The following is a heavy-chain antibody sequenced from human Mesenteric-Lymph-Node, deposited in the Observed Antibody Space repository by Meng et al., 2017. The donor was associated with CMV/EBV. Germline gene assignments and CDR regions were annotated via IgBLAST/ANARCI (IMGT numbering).Heavy chain of an antibody. CDR1: GGSFSGYY. CDR2: INHSGST. D-gene: IGHD3-9*01. J-gene: IGHJ4*02. V-gene: IGHV4-34*01. CDR3: ARGSSYDILTGYFDY. Sequence: QVQFHQWGGGLLQPSETLSVTCAVYGGSFSGYYWNWIRQSPEKGLEWIGEINHSGSTTYNPSFTSRIIISVDTSTNQISLNMSSVTAADTAVYYCARGSSYDILTGYFDYWGQGALVTVSS.